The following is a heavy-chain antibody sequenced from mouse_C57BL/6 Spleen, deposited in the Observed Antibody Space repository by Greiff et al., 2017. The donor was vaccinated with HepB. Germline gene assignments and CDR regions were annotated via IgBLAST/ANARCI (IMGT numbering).Heavy chain of an antibody. CDR1: GFTFSSYG. Sequence: EVQGVESGGDLVKPGGSLKLSCAASGFTFSSYGMSWVRQTPDKRLEWVATISSGGSYTYYPDSVKGRFTISRDNAKNTLYLQMSSLKSEDTAMYYCARQEYDYDEGGFDYWGQGTTLTVSS. CDR2: ISSGGSYT. CDR3: ARQEYDYDEGGFDY. D-gene: IGHD2-4*01. J-gene: IGHJ2*01. V-gene: IGHV5-6*01.